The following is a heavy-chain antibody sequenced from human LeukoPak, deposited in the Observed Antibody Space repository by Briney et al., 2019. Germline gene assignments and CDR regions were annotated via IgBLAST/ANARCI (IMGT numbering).Heavy chain of an antibody. Sequence: GASVKVSCKASGYTFTGYYMHWVRQAPGQGLEWMGRINPNSGGTNYAQKFQGRVTMTRDTSISTAYMGLSRLRSDDTAVYYCARDGRRIVGAADDAFDIWAQGTMVTVSS. V-gene: IGHV1-2*06. J-gene: IGHJ3*02. CDR3: ARDGRRIVGAADDAFDI. CDR2: INPNSGGT. D-gene: IGHD1-26*01. CDR1: GYTFTGYY.